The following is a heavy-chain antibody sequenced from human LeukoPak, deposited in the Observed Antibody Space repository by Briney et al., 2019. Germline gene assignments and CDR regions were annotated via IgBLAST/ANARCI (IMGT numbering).Heavy chain of an antibody. V-gene: IGHV4-31*03. CDR3: ARGGDTAKGGKD. J-gene: IGHJ4*02. CDR1: GGSISGDGYY. Sequence: SETLSLTRTVSGGSISGDGYYWNWTRQHPGEGLEWLGFIHPGGSIYYNPSLSSRLIISADTSNNQMSLKLSFVTAADTAVYYCARGGDTAKGGKDWGQGTLVTVSS. D-gene: IGHD1-26*01. CDR2: IHPGGSI.